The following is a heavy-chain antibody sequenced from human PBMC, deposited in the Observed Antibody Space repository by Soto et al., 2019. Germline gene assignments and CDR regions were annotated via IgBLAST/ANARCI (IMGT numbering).Heavy chain of an antibody. V-gene: IGHV3-30-3*01. CDR2: ISYDGSNK. CDR3: ARDWGPGGDCSACHYGMDV. D-gene: IGHD2-21*02. CDR1: GFTFSSYA. J-gene: IGHJ6*02. Sequence: QVQLVESGGGVVQPGRSLRLSCAASGFTFSSYAMHWVRQAPGKGLEWVAVISYDGSNKYYADSVKGRFTISRDNSKNTLYLQMNSLIAEDTAVYYCARDWGPGGDCSACHYGMDVWGQGTTVTVSS.